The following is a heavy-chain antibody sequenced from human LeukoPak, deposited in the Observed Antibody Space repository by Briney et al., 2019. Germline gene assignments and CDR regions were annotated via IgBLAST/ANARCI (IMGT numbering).Heavy chain of an antibody. Sequence: GRSLRLSCAASGFTFSSYTMHWVRQAPGKGLEWVAVISYDGSNKYYADSVKGRFTISRDNSKNTLYLQMNSLRAEDTAVYYCAKPDSSGLYYYYYYGMDVWGQGTTVTVSS. CDR1: GFTFSSYT. J-gene: IGHJ6*02. D-gene: IGHD3-22*01. CDR3: AKPDSSGLYYYYYYGMDV. CDR2: ISYDGSNK. V-gene: IGHV3-30*04.